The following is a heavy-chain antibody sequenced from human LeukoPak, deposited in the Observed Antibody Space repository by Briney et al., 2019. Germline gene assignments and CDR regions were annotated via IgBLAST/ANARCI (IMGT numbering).Heavy chain of an antibody. CDR2: INPNSGGT. D-gene: IGHD6-13*01. J-gene: IGHJ5*02. Sequence: ASVKVSCKASGGTFSSYAISWVRQAPGQGLEWMGRINPNSGGTNYAQKFQGRVTMTRDTSISTAYMELSRLRSYDTAVYYCARDPDSSSWYRFDPWGQGTLVTVSS. CDR3: ARDPDSSSWYRFDP. V-gene: IGHV1-2*06. CDR1: GGTFSSYA.